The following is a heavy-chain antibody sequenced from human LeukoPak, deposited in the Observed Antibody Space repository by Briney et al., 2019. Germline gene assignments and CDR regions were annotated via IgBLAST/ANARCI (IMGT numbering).Heavy chain of an antibody. CDR2: INHSGST. CDR1: GGSFSGYY. V-gene: IGHV4-34*01. CDR3: ARIADDYGDYKTWYFDY. Sequence: SETLSLTCAVYGGSFSGYYWSWIRQPPGKGLEWIGEINHSGSTNYNPSLKSRVTISVDTSKNQFSLKLSSVTAADTAVYYCARIADDYGDYKTWYFDYWGQGTLVTVSS. D-gene: IGHD4-17*01. J-gene: IGHJ4*02.